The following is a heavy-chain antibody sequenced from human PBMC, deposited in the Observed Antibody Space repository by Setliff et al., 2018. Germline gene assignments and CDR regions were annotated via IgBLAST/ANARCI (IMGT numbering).Heavy chain of an antibody. J-gene: IGHJ4*02. CDR1: NGSISSGNYF. CDR2: IFYTGST. V-gene: IGHV4-39*01. D-gene: IGHD3-10*01. CDR3: ARGSEFYYGSGTIDS. Sequence: SATLSLTCTVSNGSISSGNYFWGWIRQPPGKGLEWMGSIFYTGSTYYSPSLKSRVTMSIDTSKNQFSLNLISVTAADTAVYYCARGSEFYYGSGTIDSWGPGTLVTVSS.